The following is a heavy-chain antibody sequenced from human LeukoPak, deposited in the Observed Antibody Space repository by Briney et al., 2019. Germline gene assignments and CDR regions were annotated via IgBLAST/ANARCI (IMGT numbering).Heavy chain of an antibody. V-gene: IGHV3-21*01. CDR2: ISSSSSYI. D-gene: IGHD6-13*01. CDR1: GFTFSSYS. CDR3: ARVGGEQQSMGFDY. Sequence: PGGSLRLSCAASGFTFSSYSMNWVRQAPGKGLEWVSSISSSSSYIYYADSVKGRFTISRDNAKNSLYLQMNSLRAEDTAIYYCARVGGEQQSMGFDYWGQGSLVTVSS. J-gene: IGHJ4*02.